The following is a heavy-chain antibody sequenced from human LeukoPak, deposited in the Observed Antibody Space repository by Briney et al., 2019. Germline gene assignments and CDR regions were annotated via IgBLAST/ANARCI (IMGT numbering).Heavy chain of an antibody. V-gene: IGHV1-2*02. D-gene: IGHD3-22*01. Sequence: GASVKVSCKASGYTFTSYGISWVRQAPGQGLEWMGWINPNSGGTDYAQKFQGRVTMTRDTSISTAYMELSRLRSDDTAVYYCARYYYDSSGSSGYFDYWGQGTLVTVSS. J-gene: IGHJ4*02. CDR2: INPNSGGT. CDR1: GYTFTSYG. CDR3: ARYYYDSSGSSGYFDY.